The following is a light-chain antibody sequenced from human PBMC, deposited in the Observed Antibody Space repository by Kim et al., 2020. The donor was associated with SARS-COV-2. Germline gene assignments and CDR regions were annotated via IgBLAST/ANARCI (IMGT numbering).Light chain of an antibody. V-gene: IGKV1-27*01. CDR3: QSYNSAPWT. CDR2: AAS. Sequence: DIQMTQSPPSLSASVGDRDTITCRASQDISHYLVWFQHKPGKAPKLLIYAASALHSEVPSRFSGSGAGTDFTLTISSLQPEDVATYYCQSYNSAPWTFGQGTKVDIK. J-gene: IGKJ1*01. CDR1: QDISHY.